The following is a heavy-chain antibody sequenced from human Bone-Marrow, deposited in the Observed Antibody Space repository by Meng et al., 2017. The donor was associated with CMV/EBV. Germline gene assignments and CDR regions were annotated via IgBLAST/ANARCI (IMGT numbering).Heavy chain of an antibody. V-gene: IGHV4-39*01. CDR2: IYYSGST. CDR1: GGSISSSSYY. J-gene: IGHJ5*02. Sequence: SETLSLTCTGSGGSISSSSYYWGWIRQPPGKGLEWIGSIYYSGSTYYNPSLKSGVTISVDTSKNQFSLKLSSVTAADTAVYYCARHCGDFWNRFDPWGQGTLVTVSS. CDR3: ARHCGDFWNRFDP. D-gene: IGHD3-3*01.